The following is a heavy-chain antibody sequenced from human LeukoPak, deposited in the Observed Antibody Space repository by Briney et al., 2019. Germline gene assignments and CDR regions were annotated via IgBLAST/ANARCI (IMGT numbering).Heavy chain of an antibody. J-gene: IGHJ5*02. V-gene: IGHV5-51*01. D-gene: IGHD5-18*01. CDR1: GYSFTTNW. CDR2: IYPGDSDT. CDR3: ARTKNTAMVET. Sequence: GESLKISCKASGYSFTTNWIGWVRQMPGKGLEWMGIIYPGDSDTRYSPSFQGQVTISADKSISTAYLQWSSLKASDTAMYYCARTKNTAMVETWGQGTLVTVSS.